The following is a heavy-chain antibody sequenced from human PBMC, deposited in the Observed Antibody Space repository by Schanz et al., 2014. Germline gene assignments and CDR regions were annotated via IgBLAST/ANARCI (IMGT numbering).Heavy chain of an antibody. CDR3: ARGPSTGAFDI. Sequence: QVQLVQSGAEVKKPGASVKVSCEASGYTFTSYYIHWFRQAPGQGLEWMGLINPSVGNTNYAQKCRGRVTMTRDTSTSTVYMELSSLRSEDTAVYFWARGPSTGAFDIWGQGTMVTVSS. CDR1: GYTFTSYY. CDR2: INPSVGNT. V-gene: IGHV1-46*03. J-gene: IGHJ3*02.